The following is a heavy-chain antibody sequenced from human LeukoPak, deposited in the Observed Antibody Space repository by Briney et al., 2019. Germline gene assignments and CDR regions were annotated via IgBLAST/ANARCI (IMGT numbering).Heavy chain of an antibody. J-gene: IGHJ4*02. CDR1: GYTFTGHF. V-gene: IGHV1-2*02. D-gene: IGHD6-13*01. CDR2: SNPNSGGT. Sequence: ASVEVSCKTSGYTFTGHFIHWVRQAPGQGLEWMGWSNPNSGGTNYAQKFQGRVTMTRDKSISTAYMELSRLRSDDTAVYYCARVRRSSRTDPEGKFDYWGQGTLVTVPS. CDR3: ARVRRSSRTDPEGKFDY.